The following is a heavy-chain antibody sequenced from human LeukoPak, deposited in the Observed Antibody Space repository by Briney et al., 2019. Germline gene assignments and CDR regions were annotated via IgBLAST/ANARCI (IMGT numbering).Heavy chain of an antibody. CDR2: IYIDGTT. V-gene: IGHV3-66*04. Sequence: PGGSLRLSCAASGFTVSNNYMSWVRQAPGKGLEGVSVIYIDGTTYYADSVKGRFTISRDSSENTLNLHMNSLRAEDTAAYYCARHPPDAGSAHYFDYWGQGTLVTVSS. D-gene: IGHD1-26*01. CDR3: ARHPPDAGSAHYFDY. J-gene: IGHJ4*02. CDR1: GFTVSNNY.